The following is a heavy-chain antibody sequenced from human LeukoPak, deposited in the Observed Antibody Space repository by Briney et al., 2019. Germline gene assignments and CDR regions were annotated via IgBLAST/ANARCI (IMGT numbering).Heavy chain of an antibody. D-gene: IGHD1-26*01. CDR2: INHSGST. V-gene: IGHV4-34*01. CDR1: GGSFSGYY. J-gene: IGHJ4*02. CDR3: ARGTIQPVREWEYSFDY. Sequence: PSETLSLTCAVYGGSFSGYYWSWIRQPPGKGLEWIGEINHSGSTNYNPSLKSRVTISVDTSKNPFSLKLSSVTAADTAVYYCARGTIQPVREWEYSFDYWGQGTLVTVSS.